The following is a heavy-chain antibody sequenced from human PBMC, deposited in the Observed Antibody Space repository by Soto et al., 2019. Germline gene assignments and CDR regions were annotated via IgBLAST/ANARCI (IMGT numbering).Heavy chain of an antibody. D-gene: IGHD2-15*01. V-gene: IGHV3-66*01. J-gene: IGHJ5*02. CDR3: AREGRP. CDR2: IYSGGST. Sequence: EVQLVESGGGLVQPGGSLRLSCAASGFTVSSNYMSWVRQAPGKGLEWVSVIYSGGSTYFADSVKDRFSISRDNSKNTLHLQMTSLRAADSAVYYCAREGRPWGQGTLVTVSS. CDR1: GFTVSSNY.